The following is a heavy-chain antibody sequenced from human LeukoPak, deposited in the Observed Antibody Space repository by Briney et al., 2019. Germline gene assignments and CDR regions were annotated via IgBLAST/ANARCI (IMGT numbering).Heavy chain of an antibody. CDR2: INAGNGNT. D-gene: IGHD3-22*01. CDR3: ARDLGLSSGYSYYYYGMDV. CDR1: GYTFITYT. J-gene: IGHJ6*02. Sequence: GASVKVSCKASGYTFITYTIHWVRQAPGHRLEWMGWINAGNGNTKYSQKFQDRVTITRDTSASTAYMELSSLRSEDAAMYYCARDLGLSSGYSYYYYGMDVWGQGTTVIVSS. V-gene: IGHV1-3*01.